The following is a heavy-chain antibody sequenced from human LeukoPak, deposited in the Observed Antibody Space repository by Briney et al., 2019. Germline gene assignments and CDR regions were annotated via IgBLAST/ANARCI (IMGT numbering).Heavy chain of an antibody. J-gene: IGHJ3*02. D-gene: IGHD2/OR15-2a*01. Sequence: SETLSLTCTVSGGSIRGYYWSWIRQPPGEGLEWIGYMYYSGSFNYNPSLKSRVTISGDTSKNHLSLNLIYVIAADTAVYYCARAPFTGDAFDIWGQGTMVTVSS. CDR3: ARAPFTGDAFDI. CDR2: MYYSGSF. CDR1: GGSIRGYY. V-gene: IGHV4-59*13.